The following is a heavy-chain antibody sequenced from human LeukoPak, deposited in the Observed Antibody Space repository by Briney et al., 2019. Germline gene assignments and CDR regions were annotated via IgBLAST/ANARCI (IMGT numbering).Heavy chain of an antibody. Sequence: GGSLRLFCAASGFTFSSYGMHWVRQAPGKGLEWVAFIRYDGSNKYYADSVKGRFTISRDNSKNTLYLQMNSLRAEDTAVYYCAKDMGSGWYYFDYWGQGTLVTVSS. CDR3: AKDMGSGWYYFDY. J-gene: IGHJ4*02. CDR2: IRYDGSNK. V-gene: IGHV3-30*02. CDR1: GFTFSSYG. D-gene: IGHD6-19*01.